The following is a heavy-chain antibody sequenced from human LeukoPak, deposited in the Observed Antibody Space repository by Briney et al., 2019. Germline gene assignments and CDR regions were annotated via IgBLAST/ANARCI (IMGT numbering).Heavy chain of an antibody. CDR3: ARDGYSSGWYEVDY. J-gene: IGHJ4*02. CDR1: GYTFTSYG. D-gene: IGHD6-19*01. CDR2: ISAYNGNT. Sequence: ASVKVSCKASGYTFTSYGISWVRQAPGQGLEWMGWISAYNGNTNYAQKLQGRVTMTTDTSTSTAYMELRCLRSDDTAVYYCARDGYSSGWYEVDYWGQGTLVTVSS. V-gene: IGHV1-18*01.